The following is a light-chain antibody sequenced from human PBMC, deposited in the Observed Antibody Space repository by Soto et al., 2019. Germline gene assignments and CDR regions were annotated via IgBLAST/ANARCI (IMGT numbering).Light chain of an antibody. V-gene: IGKV3-15*01. CDR2: GAS. J-gene: IGKJ1*01. Sequence: VMTQSPATLSVSPGEGATLSCRASESVSGNLAWYQQKPGQAPRLLIYGASTRATGIPARFSGSGSGTDFTLTISSLQSEDFAVYYCQQYNNWPRTFGQGTKVEIK. CDR3: QQYNNWPRT. CDR1: ESVSGN.